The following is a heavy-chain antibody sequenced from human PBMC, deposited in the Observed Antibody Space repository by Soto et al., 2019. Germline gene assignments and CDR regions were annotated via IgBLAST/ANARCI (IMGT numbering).Heavy chain of an antibody. V-gene: IGHV3-30-3*01. D-gene: IGHD1-1*01. CDR2: ISYDGSNK. Sequence: QAGGSLRLSCAASGFTFSSYAMHWVRQAPGKGLEWVAVISYDGSNKYYADSVKGRFTISRDNSKNTLYLQMNSLRAEDTAVYYCARVEGYNDAFDIWGQGTMVTVSS. J-gene: IGHJ3*02. CDR3: ARVEGYNDAFDI. CDR1: GFTFSSYA.